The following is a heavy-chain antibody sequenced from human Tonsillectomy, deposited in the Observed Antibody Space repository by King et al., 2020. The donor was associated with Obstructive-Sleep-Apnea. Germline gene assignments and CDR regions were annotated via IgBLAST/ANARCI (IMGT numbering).Heavy chain of an antibody. CDR3: AKLLWFGELFGKYGMDV. V-gene: IGHV3-23*04. Sequence: VQLVESGGGLVRPGGSLRLSCAASGFTFSSYAMTWVRQAPGKGLEWVSAISVGGGSRYCADSVKGRFTISRDNSKNTRYLQMNSLRAEDTAVYYCAKLLWFGELFGKYGMDVWGQGTTVTVSS. J-gene: IGHJ6*02. CDR1: GFTFSSYA. D-gene: IGHD3-10*01. CDR2: ISVGGGSR.